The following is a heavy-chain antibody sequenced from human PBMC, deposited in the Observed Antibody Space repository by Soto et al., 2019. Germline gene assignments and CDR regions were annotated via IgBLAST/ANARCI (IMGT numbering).Heavy chain of an antibody. CDR3: ARVSSPRDSSGYPYYFDY. CDR1: GGSISSGGYY. V-gene: IGHV4-31*03. D-gene: IGHD3-22*01. J-gene: IGHJ4*02. Sequence: PSETLSLTCTVSGGSISSGGYYWSWIRQHPGKGLEWIGYIYYSGSTYYNPSLKSRVTISVDTSKNQFSLTLSSVTAADTAVYYCARVSSPRDSSGYPYYFDYWGQGTLVTVSS. CDR2: IYYSGST.